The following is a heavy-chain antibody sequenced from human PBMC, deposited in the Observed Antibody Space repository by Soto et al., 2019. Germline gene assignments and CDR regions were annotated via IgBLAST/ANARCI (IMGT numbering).Heavy chain of an antibody. CDR2: IYYSGST. D-gene: IGHD1-7*01. J-gene: IGHJ6*02. Sequence: ETLSLTCTVSGGSISSYYWSWIRQPPGKGLEWIGYIYYSGSTNYNPSLKSRVTISVDTSKNQFSLKLSSVTAADTAVYYCARGLDNWNYVGGYYYGMDVWGQGTTVTVSS. CDR1: GGSISSYY. V-gene: IGHV4-59*01. CDR3: ARGLDNWNYVGGYYYGMDV.